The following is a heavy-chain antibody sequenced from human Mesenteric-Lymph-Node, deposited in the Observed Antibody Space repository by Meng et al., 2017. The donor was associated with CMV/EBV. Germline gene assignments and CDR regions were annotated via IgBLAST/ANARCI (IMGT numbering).Heavy chain of an antibody. Sequence: YGGFFSGYYWNWIRQPPEKGLEWIGEINHSGSTNYNPSLKSRATISVDTSKNQFSLKLSSVTAADTAVYYCARRNMVRGVVNWYFDLWGRGILVTVSS. D-gene: IGHD3-10*01. J-gene: IGHJ2*01. CDR1: GGFFSGYY. CDR3: ARRNMVRGVVNWYFDL. CDR2: INHSGST. V-gene: IGHV4-34*01.